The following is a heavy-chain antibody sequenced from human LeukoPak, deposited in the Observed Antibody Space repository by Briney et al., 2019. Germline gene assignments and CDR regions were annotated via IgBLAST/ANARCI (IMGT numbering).Heavy chain of an antibody. D-gene: IGHD3-3*01. Sequence: GGSLRLSCGASGFSFSDYYMSWIRQAPGKGLEGLSYIGITGSVIYYADSVKGRFTISRDNAKDSVYLQMTNLGAEDTAVYYCARDYDFWNSYYGGRYYMDVWGKGTTVTVSS. CDR1: GFSFSDYY. CDR3: ARDYDFWNSYYGGRYYMDV. V-gene: IGHV3-11*01. CDR2: IGITGSVI. J-gene: IGHJ6*04.